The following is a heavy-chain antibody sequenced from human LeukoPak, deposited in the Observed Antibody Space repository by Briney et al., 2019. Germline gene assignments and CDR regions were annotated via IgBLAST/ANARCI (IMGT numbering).Heavy chain of an antibody. CDR2: INTDGSST. CDR1: GFTFSSYW. J-gene: IGHJ4*02. V-gene: IGHV3-74*01. Sequence: PGGSLRLSCAASGFTFSSYWMHWVRQAPGKGLVWVSRINTDGSSTSYADSVKGRFTISRDNAKNTLYLQMNSLRAEDTAVYYCANLGPYSSSPDGHFDYWGQGTLVTVSS. CDR3: ANLGPYSSSPDGHFDY. D-gene: IGHD6-6*01.